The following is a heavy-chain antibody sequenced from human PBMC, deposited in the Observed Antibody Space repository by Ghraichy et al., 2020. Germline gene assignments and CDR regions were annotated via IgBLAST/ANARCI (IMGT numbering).Heavy chain of an antibody. D-gene: IGHD5-18*01. Sequence: GGSLRLSCAASGFTFNGYGMHWVRQAPGKGLEWVSFIWYDGGNKYYVDSVKGRFTISRDTSKNKVYQQMNSVRAEDTAVYYCAKDLEAYSYGYSVDYCGRGTLFTVSS. CDR3: AKDLEAYSYGYSVDY. CDR2: IWYDGGNK. V-gene: IGHV3-30*02. CDR1: GFTFNGYG. J-gene: IGHJ4*02.